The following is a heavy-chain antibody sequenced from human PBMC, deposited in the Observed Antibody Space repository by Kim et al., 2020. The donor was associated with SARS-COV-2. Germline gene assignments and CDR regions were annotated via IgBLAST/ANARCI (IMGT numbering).Heavy chain of an antibody. CDR3: TRKVSLDF. J-gene: IGHJ4*02. V-gene: IGHV3-23*01. Sequence: GGSLRLSCAVSGFTFGNFDMNWVRQTPGGSLKWVSTINTDGGETYYADSVRGRFTISRDNSNNVVYLQMDSLRPEDTALYYCTRKVSLDFWGQGTPVTVS. CDR2: INTDGGET. CDR1: GFTFGNFD.